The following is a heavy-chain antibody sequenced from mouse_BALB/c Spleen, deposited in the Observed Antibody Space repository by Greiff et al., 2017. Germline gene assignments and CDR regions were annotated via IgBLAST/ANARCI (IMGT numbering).Heavy chain of an antibody. CDR2: ISDGGSYT. CDR1: GFTFSDYY. Sequence: VQLKESGGGLVKPGGSLKLSCAASGFTFSDYYMYWVRQTPEKRLEWVATISDGGSYTYYPDSVKGRFTISRDNAKNNLYLQMSSLKSEDTAMYYCARGGGDYDWFAYWGQGTLVTVSA. J-gene: IGHJ3*01. D-gene: IGHD2-4*01. CDR3: ARGGGDYDWFAY. V-gene: IGHV5-4*02.